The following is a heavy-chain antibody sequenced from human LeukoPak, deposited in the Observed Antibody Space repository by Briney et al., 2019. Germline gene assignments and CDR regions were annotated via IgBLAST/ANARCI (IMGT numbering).Heavy chain of an antibody. V-gene: IGHV3-33*06. J-gene: IGHJ4*02. CDR1: GFTFSSYG. CDR2: IWYDGSNK. CDR3: AKGIAAAGTGYNY. Sequence: GGSLRLSCAASGFTFSSYGMHWVRQAQGKGLEWVAVIWYDGSNKYYADSVKGRFTISRDNSKNTLYLQMNSLRAEDTAVYYCAKGIAAAGTGYNYWGQGTLVTVSS. D-gene: IGHD6-13*01.